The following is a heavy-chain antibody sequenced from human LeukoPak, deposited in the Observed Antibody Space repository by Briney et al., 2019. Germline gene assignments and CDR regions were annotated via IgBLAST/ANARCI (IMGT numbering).Heavy chain of an antibody. Sequence: TLSLTCTVSGGSISSGSYYWSWIRQPAGKGLEWIGRIYTSGSTNYNPSLKSRVTISVDTSKNQFSLKLSSVTAADTAVYYCARPRGRNNWYYFDFWGQGTLVTVSS. J-gene: IGHJ4*02. CDR1: GGSISSGSYY. CDR3: ARPRGRNNWYYFDF. D-gene: IGHD1-1*01. V-gene: IGHV4-61*02. CDR2: IYTSGST.